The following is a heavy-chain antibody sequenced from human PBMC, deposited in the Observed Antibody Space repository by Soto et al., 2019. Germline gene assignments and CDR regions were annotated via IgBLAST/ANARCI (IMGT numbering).Heavy chain of an antibody. CDR2: IYWDNDK. V-gene: IGHV2-5*02. Sequence: QITLKESGPTLVKPTQTLTLTCTFSGFSLSTGGLGVGWIRQPPGKALEWLALIYWDNDKRYSPSLMSRLTITKDTSNNQVVLPMPXMDPVDAATYYCVHSRCGGDCLQSYSSHYYYGMDVWGQGTTVTVSS. J-gene: IGHJ6*02. CDR1: GFSLSTGGLG. D-gene: IGHD2-21*02. CDR3: VHSRCGGDCLQSYSSHYYYGMDV.